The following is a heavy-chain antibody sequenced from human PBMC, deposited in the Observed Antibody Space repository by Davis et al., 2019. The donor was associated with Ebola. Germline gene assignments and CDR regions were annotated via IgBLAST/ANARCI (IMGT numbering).Heavy chain of an antibody. V-gene: IGHV3-23*01. D-gene: IGHD3-3*01. J-gene: IGHJ5*02. CDR3: VKDFTLST. CDR1: GFLFSSYA. CDR2: ISGSGGTP. Sequence: GESLKISCAASGFLFSSYAMSWVRQAPGKGLEWVSTISGSGGTPYYADSVKGRFTVSRDNSKNTLYLELNSVRAEDTAIYYCVKDFTLSTWGQGTLVTVSS.